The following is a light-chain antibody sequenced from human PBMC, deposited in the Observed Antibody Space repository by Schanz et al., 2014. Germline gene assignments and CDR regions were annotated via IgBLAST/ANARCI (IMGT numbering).Light chain of an antibody. CDR1: QSVSSSY. V-gene: IGKV3-20*01. CDR3: QQSGSPWT. J-gene: IGKJ1*01. CDR2: DAS. Sequence: EIVLTQSPGTLSLSPGERATLSCRASQSVSSSYLAWYQQKPGQAPRLLIYDASSRATGIPDRFSGSGSGTDFILTISRLEPEDFAVYYCQQSGSPWTFGQGTKVEIK.